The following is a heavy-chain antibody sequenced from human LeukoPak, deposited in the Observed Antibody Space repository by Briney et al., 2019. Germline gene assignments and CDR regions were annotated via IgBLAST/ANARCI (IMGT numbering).Heavy chain of an antibody. D-gene: IGHD6-13*01. CDR2: ISAYNGNT. CDR3: ATDSFYSSSWGY. V-gene: IGHV1-18*01. J-gene: IGHJ4*02. CDR1: GYTFTSYG. Sequence: ASVKVSCKASGYTFTSYGISWVRQAPGQGLEWMGWISAYNGNTNYAQKLQGRVTMTTDTSTSTAYMELSSLRSEDTAVYYCATDSFYSSSWGYWGQGTLVTVSS.